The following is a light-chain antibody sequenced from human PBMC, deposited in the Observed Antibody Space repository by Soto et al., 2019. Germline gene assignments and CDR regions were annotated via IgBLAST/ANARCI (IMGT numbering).Light chain of an antibody. Sequence: DIQMTQSPSSLSASVKDRVTITCQASQDISNYLNWYQQKPGKAPKLLIYDASNLETGVPSRYSGSGSGTDFTFTISSLQPEDIATYNCQQCDNLPHTFGQGTRLEIK. CDR1: QDISNY. CDR3: QQCDNLPHT. J-gene: IGKJ5*01. CDR2: DAS. V-gene: IGKV1-33*01.